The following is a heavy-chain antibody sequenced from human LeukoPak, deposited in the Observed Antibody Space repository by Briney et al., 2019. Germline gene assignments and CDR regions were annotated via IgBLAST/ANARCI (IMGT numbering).Heavy chain of an antibody. CDR1: GGSISSSSYY. J-gene: IGHJ4*02. V-gene: IGHV4-39*07. Sequence: PSETLSLTCTVSGGSISSSSYYWGWIRQPPGKGLEWIGSIYYSGSTYYNPSLKSRVTISVDTSKNQFSLKLSSVTAADTAVYYCATELHEEWLLGRPFDYWGQGTLVTVSS. CDR2: IYYSGST. D-gene: IGHD3-3*01. CDR3: ATELHEEWLLGRPFDY.